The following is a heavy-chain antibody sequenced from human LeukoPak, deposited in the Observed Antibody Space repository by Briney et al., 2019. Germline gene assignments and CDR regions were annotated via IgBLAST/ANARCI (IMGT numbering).Heavy chain of an antibody. CDR1: GFTVNSDY. Sequence: GGSLRLSCAASGFTVNSDYMNWVRQAPGKGLESVSIIYRGDNTYYADSVKGRFTISRDNSKNTLYLQMNSLRVEDTAVYYCARAFTPDSSGYYDYWGQGTLVTVSS. V-gene: IGHV3-66*01. D-gene: IGHD3-22*01. J-gene: IGHJ4*02. CDR3: ARAFTPDSSGYYDY. CDR2: IYRGDNT.